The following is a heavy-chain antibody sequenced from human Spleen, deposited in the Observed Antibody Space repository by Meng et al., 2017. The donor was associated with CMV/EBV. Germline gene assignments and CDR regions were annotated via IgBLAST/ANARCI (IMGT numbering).Heavy chain of an antibody. V-gene: IGHV1-2*02. CDR2: IYPNTGAT. J-gene: IGHJ4*02. CDR3: AREHGGNYFFDY. CDR1: GYTFTGSY. D-gene: IGHD1-26*01. Sequence: ASVKVSCKASGYTFTGSYIHWVRPAPGQGLEWMGWIYPNTGATGYAQNFQGRVSMTRDTAITTGYMDLSRLTSDDTAVYICAREHGGNYFFDYWGQGTLVTVSS.